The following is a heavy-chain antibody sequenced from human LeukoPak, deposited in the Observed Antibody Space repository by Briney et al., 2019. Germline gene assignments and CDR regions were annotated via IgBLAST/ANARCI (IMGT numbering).Heavy chain of an antibody. V-gene: IGHV3-43*02. CDR2: ISGDGAST. D-gene: IGHD4-17*01. CDR3: AKESTVTTSIGYYYYGMDV. Sequence: GSLRLSCAASGFTFDDYAMHWVRQAPGKGLEWVSLISGDGASTYYADSVKGRFTISRDNSKNSLYLQMNSLRTEDNALYYCAKESTVTTSIGYYYYGMDVWGQGTTVTVSS. CDR1: GFTFDDYA. J-gene: IGHJ6*02.